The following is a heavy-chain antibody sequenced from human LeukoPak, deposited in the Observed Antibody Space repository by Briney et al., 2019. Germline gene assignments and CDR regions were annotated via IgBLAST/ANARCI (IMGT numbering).Heavy chain of an antibody. J-gene: IGHJ5*02. V-gene: IGHV4-34*01. Sequence: SATLSLTCAVYGGSFIGYDWTWIRQQPGKGLEWIGEINHSGGTNYNPSLKSRVTISVDTSKNQFSLKLSSVTAADTAVYYCASLARGGNWFDPWGQGTPVTVSS. D-gene: IGHD6-6*01. CDR2: INHSGGT. CDR1: GGSFIGYD. CDR3: ASLARGGNWFDP.